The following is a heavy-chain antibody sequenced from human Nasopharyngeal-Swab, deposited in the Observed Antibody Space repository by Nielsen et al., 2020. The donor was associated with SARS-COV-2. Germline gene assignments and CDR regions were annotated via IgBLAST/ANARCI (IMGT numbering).Heavy chain of an antibody. J-gene: IGHJ4*02. Sequence: GESLKISCAASGFTFSSYAMHWVRQAPGKGLEWVAVISYDGSNKYYADSVKGRFTISRDNSKNTLYLQMNSLRAEDTAVYYCASGGRGYSTGRSRLIHWGQGTLVTVSS. CDR3: ASGGRGYSTGRSRLIH. D-gene: IGHD6-25*01. CDR2: ISYDGSNK. CDR1: GFTFSSYA. V-gene: IGHV3-30-3*01.